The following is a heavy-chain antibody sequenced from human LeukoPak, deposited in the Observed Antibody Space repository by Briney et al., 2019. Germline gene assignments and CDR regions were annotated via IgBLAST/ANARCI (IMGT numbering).Heavy chain of an antibody. J-gene: IGHJ4*02. CDR3: KSGGAAPGSFDN. CDR2: IKYDGDEE. Sequence: GGSLRLSCAASGFTFSDYWMSWMRQAPGKGLEWVANIKYDGDEEYYVGSVKGRFTISRDNAKNSLYLQLNSLRVEDTAVYYCKSGGAAPGSFDNWGQGTLVTVSS. V-gene: IGHV3-7*03. CDR1: GFTFSDYW. D-gene: IGHD6-13*01.